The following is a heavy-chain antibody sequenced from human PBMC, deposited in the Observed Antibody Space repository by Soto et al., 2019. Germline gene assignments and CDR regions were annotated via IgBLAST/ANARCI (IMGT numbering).Heavy chain of an antibody. V-gene: IGHV3-53*04. J-gene: IGHJ4*02. CDR1: GLTVSSDY. D-gene: IGHD2-21*02. Sequence: EVQLMESGGGLVQPGGSLRLSCGVSGLTVSSDYMSWVRQAPGKGLEWVSVIYTGGSTYYANSVKGRFTISRHNSKNTVYLQMNRLKVEDTAVYYCVRLVTYGDHVDYWGQGTLVTVSP. CDR3: VRLVTYGDHVDY. CDR2: IYTGGST.